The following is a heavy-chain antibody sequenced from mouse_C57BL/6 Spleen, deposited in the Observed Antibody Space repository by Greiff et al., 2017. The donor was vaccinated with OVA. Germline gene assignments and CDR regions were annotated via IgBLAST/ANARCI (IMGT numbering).Heavy chain of an antibody. CDR2: ISYDGSN. J-gene: IGHJ3*01. Sequence: EVKLLESGPGLVKPSQSLSLTCSVTGYSITSGYYWNWIRQFPGNKLEWMGYISYDGSNNYNPSLKNRISITRDTSKNQFFLKLNSVTTEDTATYYWARGGDLIWGQGTLVTVSA. V-gene: IGHV3-6*01. CDR1: GYSITSGYY. CDR3: ARGGDLI.